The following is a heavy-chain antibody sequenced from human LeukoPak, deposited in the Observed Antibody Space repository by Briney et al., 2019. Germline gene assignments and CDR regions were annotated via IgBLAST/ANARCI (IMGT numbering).Heavy chain of an antibody. Sequence: GGSLRLSCAASGFTFSSYAMSWVRQAPGKGLEWVSAISGSGGSTYYADSVKGRFTISRDNSKNTLYLQMNSLRAEDTAVYYCTRDYYDSSGYYPRWLYAFDIWGQGTTVTVSS. V-gene: IGHV3-23*01. CDR1: GFTFSSYA. CDR2: ISGSGGST. D-gene: IGHD3-22*01. CDR3: TRDYYDSSGYYPRWLYAFDI. J-gene: IGHJ3*02.